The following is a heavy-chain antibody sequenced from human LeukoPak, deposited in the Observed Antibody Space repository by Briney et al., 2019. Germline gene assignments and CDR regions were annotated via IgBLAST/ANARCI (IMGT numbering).Heavy chain of an antibody. CDR1: GYTFTSYD. CDR2: MNPNSGNT. Sequence: GASVKVSCKASGYTFTSYDINWARQATGQGLEWMGWMNPNSGNTGYAQKFQGRVTITADKSTSTAYMELSSLRSEDTAVYYCARGAVAGRSDYWGQGTLVTVSS. V-gene: IGHV1-8*01. CDR3: ARGAVAGRSDY. D-gene: IGHD6-19*01. J-gene: IGHJ4*02.